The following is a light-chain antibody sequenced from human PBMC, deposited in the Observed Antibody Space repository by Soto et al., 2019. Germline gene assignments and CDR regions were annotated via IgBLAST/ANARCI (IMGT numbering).Light chain of an antibody. Sequence: DIQMTQSPSSLSASVGDRVTITCRASQSISTYLNWYQQKPGKAPKLLIFAASSLQTGVPSRFSGSGSATDFTLIISSLQPEDSATYYCQQNYRAPQTFGQGTKVDIK. CDR1: QSISTY. V-gene: IGKV1-39*01. CDR3: QQNYRAPQT. J-gene: IGKJ1*01. CDR2: AAS.